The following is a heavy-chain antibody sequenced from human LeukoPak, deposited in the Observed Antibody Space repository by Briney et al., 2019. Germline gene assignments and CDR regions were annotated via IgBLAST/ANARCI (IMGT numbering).Heavy chain of an antibody. CDR3: AREDYGDYGIDY. J-gene: IGHJ4*02. V-gene: IGHV3-11*01. CDR2: ISSSGSTI. Sequence: PGGSLRLSCVASGFTFNNYAMSWVRQAPGKGLEWVSYISSSGSTIYYADSVKGRFTISRDNAKNSLYLQMNSLRAEDTAVYYCAREDYGDYGIDYWGQGTLVTVSS. CDR1: GFTFNNYA. D-gene: IGHD4-17*01.